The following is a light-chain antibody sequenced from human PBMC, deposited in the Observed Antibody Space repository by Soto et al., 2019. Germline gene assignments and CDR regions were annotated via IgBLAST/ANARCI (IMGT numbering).Light chain of an antibody. J-gene: IGLJ1*01. CDR2: EVS. V-gene: IGLV2-14*01. CDR3: TSYAGDNNYL. Sequence: QSALTQPASVSGSPGQSVTISCTGTTSDVGGYISVSWYQQHPGKAPKLMIYEVSNRPSGVSNRFSGSKTGNTASLTVSGLQADDEADYYCTSYAGDNNYLFGTGTKLTVL. CDR1: TSDVGGYIS.